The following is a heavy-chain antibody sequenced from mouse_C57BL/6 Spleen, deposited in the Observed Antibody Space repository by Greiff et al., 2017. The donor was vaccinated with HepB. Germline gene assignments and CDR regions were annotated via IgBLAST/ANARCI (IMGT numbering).Heavy chain of an antibody. J-gene: IGHJ3*01. CDR2: IDPSDSET. CDR1: GYTFTSYW. CDR3: ARGTHSNYPAWFAY. D-gene: IGHD2-5*01. Sequence: VQLQQPGAELVRPGSSVKLSCKASGYTFTSYWMHWVKQRPIQGLEWIGNIDPSDSETHYNQKFKDKATLTVDKSSSTAYMQLSSLTSEDSAVYYCARGTHSNYPAWFAYWGQGTLVTVSA. V-gene: IGHV1-52*01.